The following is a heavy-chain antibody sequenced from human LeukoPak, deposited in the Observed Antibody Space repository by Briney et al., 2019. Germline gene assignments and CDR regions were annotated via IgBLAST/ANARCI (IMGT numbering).Heavy chain of an antibody. CDR3: ARETPSGTGDY. CDR2: IYYSGST. Sequence: SETLSLTCTVSGGSISSYYLSWIRQPPGKGLEWIGYIYYSGSTNYNPSLKSRVTISVDTSKNQFSLKLSSVTAADTAVYYCARETPSGTGDYWGQGTLVTVSS. D-gene: IGHD1-1*01. CDR1: GGSISSYY. V-gene: IGHV4-59*01. J-gene: IGHJ4*02.